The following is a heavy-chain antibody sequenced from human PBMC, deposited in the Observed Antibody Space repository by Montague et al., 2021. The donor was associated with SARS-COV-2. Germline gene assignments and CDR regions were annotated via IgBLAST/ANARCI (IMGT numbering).Heavy chain of an antibody. CDR1: GFTFSSYA. V-gene: IGHV3-30-3*01. Sequence: SLRLSCAASGFTFSSYAMHWVRQAPGKGLEWVAVISYDGSNKYYADSVKGRFTISRDNSKNTLYLQMNSLRAEDTAAYYCARELADYGMDAWGQGTTVTVSS. CDR2: ISYDGSNK. J-gene: IGHJ6*02. CDR3: ARELADYGMDA.